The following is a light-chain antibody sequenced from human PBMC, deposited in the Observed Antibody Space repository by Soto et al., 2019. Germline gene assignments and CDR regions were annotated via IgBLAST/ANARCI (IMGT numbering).Light chain of an antibody. J-gene: IGKJ2*01. V-gene: IGKV1-6*02. CDR1: QGISVW. Sequence: MTQSPAPLSASVGDRVTITCRASQGISVWLAWYQQKPGKAPELLIYAASSLQGGVPPRFSGSGSGTDFTLTISSLQPEDFATYYCLQDYNYPYTLGQGTKVDIK. CDR3: LQDYNYPYT. CDR2: AAS.